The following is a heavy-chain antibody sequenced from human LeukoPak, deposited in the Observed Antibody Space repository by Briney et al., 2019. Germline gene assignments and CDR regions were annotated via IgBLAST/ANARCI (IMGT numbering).Heavy chain of an antibody. V-gene: IGHV4-34*01. CDR2: INHSGST. CDR1: GGSFSGYY. D-gene: IGHD6-13*01. J-gene: IGHJ4*02. Sequence: SETLSLTCAVYGGSFSGYYWSWIRQPPGKGLEWIGDINHSGSTNYNPSLKSRVTISVDTSKNQFSLKLSSVTAADTAVYYCARVKTPGVRLRLLAAAGATDYWGQGTLVTVSS. CDR3: ARVKTPGVRLRLLAAAGATDY.